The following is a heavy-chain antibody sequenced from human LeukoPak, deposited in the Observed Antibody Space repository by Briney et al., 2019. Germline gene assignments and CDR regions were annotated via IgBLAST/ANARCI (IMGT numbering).Heavy chain of an antibody. CDR1: GGSISDYY. D-gene: IGHD6-6*01. CDR2: IYYSGST. CDR3: ARHERSSSSNPPFDY. Sequence: SETLSLTCTVSGGSISDYYWSWIRQPPGKGLEWLGYIYYSGSTKYNPSLKSRVTISVDTSKNQFSLKLSSVTAADTAVYYCARHERSSSSNPPFDYWGQGTLVTVSS. V-gene: IGHV4-59*01. J-gene: IGHJ4*02.